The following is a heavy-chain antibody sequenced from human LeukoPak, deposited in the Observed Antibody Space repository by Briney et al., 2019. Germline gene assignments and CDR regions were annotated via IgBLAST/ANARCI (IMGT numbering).Heavy chain of an antibody. CDR1: GFTFSSDA. CDR3: AKGGGYYDSSGYLVFDY. J-gene: IGHJ4*02. CDR2: MTGSGGTA. Sequence: GGSLRLSCEASGFTFSSDAMSWVRQAPGKGLEWVSAMTGSGGTAYYADSVKGRFTISRDNSKNTLYLQMNSLRAEDTAVYYCAKGGGYYDSSGYLVFDYWGQGTLVTVSS. D-gene: IGHD3-22*01. V-gene: IGHV3-23*01.